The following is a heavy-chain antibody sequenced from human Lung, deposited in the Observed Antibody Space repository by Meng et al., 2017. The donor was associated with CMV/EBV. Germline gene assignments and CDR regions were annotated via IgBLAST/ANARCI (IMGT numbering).Heavy chain of an antibody. Sequence: SCTASGFXFSDYGMHWVRQAPGKGLEWLTFTHYDESDKYYTDSVKGRFTISRDNSKKTLYLQMNSLSAEDTAVYYCARSYKVKYYQPYYYYYYGMDVWXQGTTVTVSS. CDR2: THYDESDK. D-gene: IGHD2/OR15-2a*01. V-gene: IGHV3-30*02. J-gene: IGHJ6*02. CDR1: GFXFSDYG. CDR3: ARSYKVKYYQPYYYYYYGMDV.